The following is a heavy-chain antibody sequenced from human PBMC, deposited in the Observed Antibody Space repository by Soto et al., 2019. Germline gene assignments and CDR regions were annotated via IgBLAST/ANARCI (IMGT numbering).Heavy chain of an antibody. D-gene: IGHD3-10*01. J-gene: IGHJ4*02. CDR3: SRNCHYYRSATYYHDY. CDR1: GGSISSSSYY. Sequence: ASETLSLTCTVSGGSISSSSYYWGWICQPPGKGLEWIGSIYYSGSTYYNPSLKSRVTISVDTSKNQFSLKLSSVTAADTAVYYCSRNCHYYRSATYYHDYCGPAPLVTVSS. V-gene: IGHV4-39*01. CDR2: IYYSGST.